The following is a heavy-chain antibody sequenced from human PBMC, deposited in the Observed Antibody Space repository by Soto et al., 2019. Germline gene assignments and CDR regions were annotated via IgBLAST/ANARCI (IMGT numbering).Heavy chain of an antibody. V-gene: IGHV3-23*01. CDR1: GFIFSNYD. D-gene: IGHD1-20*01. CDR3: VRHAKLTSVTAHVGYYYGLDI. Sequence: PGGSLRLSCAASGFIFSNYDMSWVRLSPGKGLEWVSVIGTSGGGTYYADSVKGRFTISRDNSKNTVYLQMSSLRAEDTALYMCVRHAKLTSVTAHVGYYYGLDIWGPGTTVTVSS. J-gene: IGHJ6*02. CDR2: IGTSGGGT.